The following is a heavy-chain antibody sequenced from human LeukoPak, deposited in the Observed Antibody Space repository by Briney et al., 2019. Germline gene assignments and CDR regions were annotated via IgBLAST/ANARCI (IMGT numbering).Heavy chain of an antibody. D-gene: IGHD2-2*02. CDR1: GYTFTSYD. V-gene: IGHV1-8*01. CDR3: ARDGGYCSSTSCYKRVYYYYYYMDV. Sequence: AASVKVSCKASGYTFTSYDINWVRQATGQGLEWMGWMNPNSGNTGYAQKLQGRVTMTTDTSTSTAYMELRSLRSDDTAVYYCARDGGYCSSTSCYKRVYYYYYYMDVWGKGTTVTVSS. J-gene: IGHJ6*03. CDR2: MNPNSGNT.